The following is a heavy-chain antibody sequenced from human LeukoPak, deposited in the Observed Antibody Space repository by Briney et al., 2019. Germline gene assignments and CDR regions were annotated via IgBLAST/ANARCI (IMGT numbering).Heavy chain of an antibody. D-gene: IGHD3-10*01. CDR1: GGSISSYY. V-gene: IGHV4-59*01. CDR3: ARGVGVSYYYYMDV. J-gene: IGHJ6*03. CDR2: IYYSGST. Sequence: SETLSLTCTVSGGSISSYYWSWIRQPPGKGLEWIGYIYYSGSTNYNPSLKSRVTISVDTSKNQFSLRLSSVTAADTAVYYCARGVGVSYYYYMDVWGKGTTVTVSS.